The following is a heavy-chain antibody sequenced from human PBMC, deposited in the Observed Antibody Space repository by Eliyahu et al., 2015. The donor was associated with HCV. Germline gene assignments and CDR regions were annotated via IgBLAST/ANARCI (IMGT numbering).Heavy chain of an antibody. Sequence: LEWIGSIYYSGSTYYNPSLKSRVTISVDTSKNQFSLKLSSVTAADTAVYYCALLGYPYYYYYGMDVWGQGTTVTVSS. V-gene: IGHV4-39*01. D-gene: IGHD3-22*01. CDR2: IYYSGST. CDR3: ALLGYPYYYYYGMDV. J-gene: IGHJ6*02.